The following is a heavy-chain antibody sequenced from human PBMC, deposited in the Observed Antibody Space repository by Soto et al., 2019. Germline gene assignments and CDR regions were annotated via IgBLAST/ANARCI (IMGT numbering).Heavy chain of an antibody. Sequence: SETLSLTCTVSGGSISSGGYYWSWIRQHPGKGLEWIGYIYYSGSTYYNPSLKSRVTISVDTSKNQFSLKLSSVTAADTAVYYCARVARDIVLMGPYYYFDYWGQGTLVTVSS. D-gene: IGHD2-8*01. J-gene: IGHJ4*02. CDR1: GGSISSGGYY. CDR3: ARVARDIVLMGPYYYFDY. CDR2: IYYSGST. V-gene: IGHV4-31*03.